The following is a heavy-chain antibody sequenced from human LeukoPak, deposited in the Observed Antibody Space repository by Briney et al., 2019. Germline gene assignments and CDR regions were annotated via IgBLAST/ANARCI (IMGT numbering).Heavy chain of an antibody. V-gene: IGHV1-8*03. CDR1: GYTFTSYD. CDR3: ARVRSTSCPDY. CDR2: MNPNSGNT. Sequence: ASVKVSCKASGYTFTSYDINWVRQATGQGLEWMGWMNPNSGNTGYAQKFQGRVTITRNTSISTAYMELSSLRSEDTAVYYCARVRSTSCPDYWGQGTLVTVSS. J-gene: IGHJ4*02. D-gene: IGHD2-2*01.